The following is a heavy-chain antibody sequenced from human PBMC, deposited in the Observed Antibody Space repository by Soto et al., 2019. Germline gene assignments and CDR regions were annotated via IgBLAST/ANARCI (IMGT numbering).Heavy chain of an antibody. CDR2: ISAYNGNK. D-gene: IGHD6-13*01. J-gene: IGHJ4*02. CDR3: ARYLPQQLSDY. CDR1: GYTFTSYG. V-gene: IGHV1-18*01. Sequence: QVQLVQSGAEVKKPGASVKVSCKASGYTFTSYGISWVRQAPGQGLEWMGWISAYNGNKKYAQKLQGRVSMTTDTSTSTAYMELRSLRSVDTSVHYCARYLPQQLSDYWGQGTLVTVSS.